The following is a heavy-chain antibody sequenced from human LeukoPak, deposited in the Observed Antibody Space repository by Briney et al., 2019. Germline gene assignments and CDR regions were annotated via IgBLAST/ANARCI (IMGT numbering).Heavy chain of an antibody. CDR1: GFTFSSYS. D-gene: IGHD3-22*01. Sequence: GGSLRLSCAASGFTFSSYSMNWVRQAPGKGLEWVSFISSSSSTIYFADSVKGRFTISRDNAKNSLYLQMNSLRAEDTAVYYCTRLPLYDSSGYQNYWGQGTLVTVSS. J-gene: IGHJ4*02. V-gene: IGHV3-48*01. CDR3: TRLPLYDSSGYQNY. CDR2: ISSSSSTI.